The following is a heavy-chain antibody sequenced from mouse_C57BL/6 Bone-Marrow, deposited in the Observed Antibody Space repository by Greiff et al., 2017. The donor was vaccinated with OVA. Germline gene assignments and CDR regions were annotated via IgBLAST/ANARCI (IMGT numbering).Heavy chain of an antibody. D-gene: IGHD1-1*01. CDR1: GFNVKDYY. CDR2: IDPEDGDT. Sequence: VQLQQSGAELVRPGASVKLSCTASGFNVKDYYMHWVKQRPEQGLEWIGRIDPEDGDTEYAPKFQGKATMTADTSSNTAYLQLSSLTSEDTAVYYCTTDGSSLYFDYWGQGTTLTVSS. CDR3: TTDGSSLYFDY. J-gene: IGHJ2*01. V-gene: IGHV14-1*01.